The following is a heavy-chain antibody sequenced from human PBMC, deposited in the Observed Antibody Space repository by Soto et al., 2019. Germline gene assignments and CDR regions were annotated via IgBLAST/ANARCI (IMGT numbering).Heavy chain of an antibody. D-gene: IGHD3-22*01. CDR2: ISSSSSYI. CDR3: AIAPYYYDSSGYYGY. V-gene: IGHV3-21*01. CDR1: GLTFSSYS. J-gene: IGHJ4*02. Sequence: GGSLRLSCAASGLTFSSYSMNWVRQAPGKGLEWVSSISSSSSYIYYADSVKGRFTISIDNAKNSLYLQMNSLRAEDTAVYYCAIAPYYYDSSGYYGYWGQGTLVTGSS.